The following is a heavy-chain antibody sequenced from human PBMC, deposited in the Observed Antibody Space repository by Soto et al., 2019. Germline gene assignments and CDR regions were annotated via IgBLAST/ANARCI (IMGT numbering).Heavy chain of an antibody. V-gene: IGHV1-69*12. Sequence: QVQLVQSGAEVKKPGSSVKVSCKASGGTFSSYAISWVRQAPGQGLEWMGGIIPIFGTANYAQTFQGRVTITADESTSTAYMALRSLRSEDTAVDYCANKGEGRCSWSFDYWGQGPLVTVSS. CDR2: IIPIFGTA. J-gene: IGHJ4*02. CDR1: GGTFSSYA. CDR3: ANKGEGRCSWSFDY. D-gene: IGHD6-13*01.